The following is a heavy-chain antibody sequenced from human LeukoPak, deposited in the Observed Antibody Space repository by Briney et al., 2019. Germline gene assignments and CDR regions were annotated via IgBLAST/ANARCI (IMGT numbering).Heavy chain of an antibody. D-gene: IGHD4-23*01. CDR1: GFTFSSYG. CDR2: IRYDGSNK. V-gene: IGHV3-30*02. J-gene: IGHJ3*02. Sequence: GGSLRLSCAASGFTFSSYGMHWVRQAPGKGLEWVAFIRYDGSNKYYADSVKGRFTISRDNSKNTLYLQMNSLRAEDTAVYYCAKVLDFYGGLNAFDIWGQGTMVTVSS. CDR3: AKVLDFYGGLNAFDI.